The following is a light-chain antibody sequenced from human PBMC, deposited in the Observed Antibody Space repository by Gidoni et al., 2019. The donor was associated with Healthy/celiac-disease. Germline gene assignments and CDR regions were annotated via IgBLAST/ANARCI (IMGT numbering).Light chain of an antibody. CDR3: MQALQTPVT. Sequence: IVMTQSPLSLPVTPGEPASISCRSSQSLLHSNGYNYLDWYLQKPGQSPQLLIYLGSNRASGVPYRFSGSGSGTDFTLKISRVEAEDVGVYYCMQALQTPVTFGPGTKVDIK. J-gene: IGKJ3*01. CDR1: QSLLHSNGYNY. V-gene: IGKV2-28*01. CDR2: LGS.